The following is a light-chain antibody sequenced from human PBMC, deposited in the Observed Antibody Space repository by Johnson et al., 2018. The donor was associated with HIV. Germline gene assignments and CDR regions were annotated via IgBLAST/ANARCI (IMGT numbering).Light chain of an antibody. CDR2: DNN. J-gene: IGLJ1*01. V-gene: IGLV1-51*01. CDR3: VTWDTSLSAGGL. Sequence: QSVLTQPPSVSAAPGQKVTISCSGSSCDIGNNYVSWHQQLPGTAPKLLIYDNNNRSSGIPDRISGSKSGTSATLGITGLQTGDEADYYCVTWDTSLSAGGLFGTGTKVTVL. CDR1: SCDIGNNY.